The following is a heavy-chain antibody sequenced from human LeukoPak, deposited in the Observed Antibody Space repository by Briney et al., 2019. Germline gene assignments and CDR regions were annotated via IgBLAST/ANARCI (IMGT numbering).Heavy chain of an antibody. CDR1: GGSISSSYYY. V-gene: IGHV4-39*01. Sequence: SETLSLTCTVSGGSISSSYYYWGWIRQPPGKGLEWIGTIYYSGSTYYNPSLKIRVTISVDTSKNQFSLKLSSVTAPDTAVYYCARHEDRNWYFDHWGQGTLVTVSS. CDR3: ARHEDRNWYFDH. D-gene: IGHD1-1*01. J-gene: IGHJ4*02. CDR2: IYYSGST.